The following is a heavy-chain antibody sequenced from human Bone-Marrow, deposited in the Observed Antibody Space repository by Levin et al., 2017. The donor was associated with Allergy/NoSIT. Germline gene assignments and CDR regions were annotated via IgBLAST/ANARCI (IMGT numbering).Heavy chain of an antibody. D-gene: IGHD4-23*01. Sequence: ASVKVSCKASGYTFTNYDFHWVRQAPGQGLEWMGWMKPSTGHTGSAQKFQGRLTMTRDTSITTAYMELSGLRSEDTAVYYCARVAPADYGGKPFVYWGQGSLVTVSS. J-gene: IGHJ4*02. CDR1: GYTFTNYD. CDR2: MKPSTGHT. V-gene: IGHV1-8*01. CDR3: ARVAPADYGGKPFVY.